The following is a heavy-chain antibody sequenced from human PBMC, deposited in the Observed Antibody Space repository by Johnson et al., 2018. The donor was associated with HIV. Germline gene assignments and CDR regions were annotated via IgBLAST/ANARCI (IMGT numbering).Heavy chain of an antibody. CDR2: ISYDGSNK. CDR3: ARGEGRIPHAVDI. V-gene: IGHV3-30-3*01. D-gene: IGHD2-2*02. J-gene: IGHJ3*02. CDR1: GFTFSSYA. Sequence: QVQLVESGGGLVQPGRSLRLSCAASGFTFSSYAMHWVRQAPGKGLEWVAVISYDGSNKYYADSVKGRFTISRDNSKNTLYLQMNSLRAEDTAVYYCARGEGRIPHAVDIWGQGTRVTVAS.